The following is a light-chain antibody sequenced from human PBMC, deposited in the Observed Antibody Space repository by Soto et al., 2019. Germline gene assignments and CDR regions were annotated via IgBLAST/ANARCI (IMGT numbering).Light chain of an antibody. CDR3: QQRRSWQVT. V-gene: IGKV3D-11*02. CDR1: QSINTY. CDR2: DAS. Sequence: DIVMTQSPDSLAVSPGEGATLSCRASQSINTYLAWYQQKPGQAPRLLIYDASKRATGIPARFSGSGSGTNFTLTISSLEPEDFAVYYCQQRRSWQVTFGQGTRLEIK. J-gene: IGKJ5*01.